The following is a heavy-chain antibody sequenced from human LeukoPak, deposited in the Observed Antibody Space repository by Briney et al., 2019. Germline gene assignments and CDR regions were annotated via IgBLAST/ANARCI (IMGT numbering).Heavy chain of an antibody. CDR3: ARVRTGYSLDY. CDR2: IYSGGST. V-gene: IGHV3-66*01. D-gene: IGHD5-18*01. CDR1: GFTVSSNY. Sequence: GGSLRLSCAASGFTVSSNYMSWVRKAPVKGLEWVSVIYSGGSTYYADSVKGRFTISRDNSKNTLYLQMNSLRAEDTAVYYCARVRTGYSLDYWGQGTLVTVSS. J-gene: IGHJ4*02.